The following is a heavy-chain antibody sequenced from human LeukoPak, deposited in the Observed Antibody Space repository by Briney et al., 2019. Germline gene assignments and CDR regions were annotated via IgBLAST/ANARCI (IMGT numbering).Heavy chain of an antibody. CDR2: IYSGGNT. CDR3: AIKGSSGWPYYFDY. D-gene: IGHD6-19*01. CDR1: GFTVSSNS. V-gene: IGHV3-53*01. Sequence: GGSLRLSCTVSGFTVSSNSWSWVRQAPGKGLEWVSFIYSGGNTHYSDSVKGRFTISRDNSKNTLYLQMNSLRAEDTAVYYCAIKGSSGWPYYFDYWGQGTLVTVSS. J-gene: IGHJ4*02.